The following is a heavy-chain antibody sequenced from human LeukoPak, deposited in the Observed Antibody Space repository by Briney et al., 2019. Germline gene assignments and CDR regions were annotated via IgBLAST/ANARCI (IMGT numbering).Heavy chain of an antibody. CDR2: TNNDGRST. CDR1: GFTFSSYW. V-gene: IGHV3-74*01. Sequence: GGSLRLSCAASGFTFSSYWMHWVRQAPGKGLVWVSGTNNDGRSTRYADSVKGRFTISRDNAKNTLYLQMNSLRAEDTAVYYCARGGPYSSSSWDYWGQGTLVTVS. J-gene: IGHJ4*02. D-gene: IGHD6-13*01. CDR3: ARGGPYSSSSWDY.